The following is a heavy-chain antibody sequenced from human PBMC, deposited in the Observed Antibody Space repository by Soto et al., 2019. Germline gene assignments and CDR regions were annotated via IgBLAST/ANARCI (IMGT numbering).Heavy chain of an antibody. Sequence: QVHLVQSGAEVKKPGSSVQVSCKASGGSFKSHAISWVRQAPGQGLEWMGKIIPIFLTANYAQNFQDRVTISADESTNTAYIELNSLTSEDTAVYYCAREAEPSIEVAGRFECWGQGTLVTVSS. J-gene: IGHJ4*02. CDR1: GGSFKSHA. D-gene: IGHD6-19*01. CDR2: IIPIFLTA. V-gene: IGHV1-69*18. CDR3: AREAEPSIEVAGRFEC.